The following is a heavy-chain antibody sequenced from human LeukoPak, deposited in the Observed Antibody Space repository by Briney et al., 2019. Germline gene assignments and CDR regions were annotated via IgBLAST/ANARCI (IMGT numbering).Heavy chain of an antibody. V-gene: IGHV4-34*01. D-gene: IGHD1-1*01. Sequence: ASETLSLTCAVYGGSFSGYYWSWIRQPPGKGLEWIGEINYSGSTNYNPSLKSRVTIPVDTSKNQFSLKLSSVTAADTAVYYCARSARYNSPLHYWGQGTLVTVSS. CDR3: ARSARYNSPLHY. CDR1: GGSFSGYY. CDR2: INYSGST. J-gene: IGHJ4*02.